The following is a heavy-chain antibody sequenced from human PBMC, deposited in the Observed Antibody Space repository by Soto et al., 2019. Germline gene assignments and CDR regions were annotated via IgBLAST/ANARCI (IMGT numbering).Heavy chain of an antibody. CDR3: AKGDNLGPKSGYAFDP. Sequence: PSQTLSLACAISGDSVSSNTASWNWIRQSPSRGLEWLGRTYFRSKWYNDYAVSVKSRIIINPDTSNNQFSLQLNSVAPEDTAVYFCAKGDNLGPKSGYAFDPCRQRIMVTVPS. CDR1: GDSVSSNTAS. J-gene: IGHJ5*02. V-gene: IGHV6-1*01. D-gene: IGHD5-12*01. CDR2: TYFRSKWYN.